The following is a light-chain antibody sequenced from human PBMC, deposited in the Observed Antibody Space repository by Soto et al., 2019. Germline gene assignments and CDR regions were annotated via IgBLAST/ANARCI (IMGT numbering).Light chain of an antibody. Sequence: DIQMTQSPSSLSASLGDRFTITCLASQSISSYLNWYQQKPGKAPKLLIYAASSLQSGVPSRFSGSGSGKDFTITISSLQPEDFATYYCQQSYSTPSTFGQGTKVDIK. CDR1: QSISSY. CDR3: QQSYSTPST. CDR2: AAS. V-gene: IGKV1-39*01. J-gene: IGKJ1*01.